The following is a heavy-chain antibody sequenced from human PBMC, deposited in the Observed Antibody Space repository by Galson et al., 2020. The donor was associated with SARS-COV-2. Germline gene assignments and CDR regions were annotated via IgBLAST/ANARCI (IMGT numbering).Heavy chain of an antibody. CDR1: GFSLSTSGVG. Sequence: SGPTLVKPTQTLTLTCTFSGFSLSTSGVGVGWISQPPGKALEWLPLIYWDDDKRYSPSLKSRLTITKDTSKNQVVLTMTNMDPVDTATYYCGHRRVDGAFDIWGQGTIVTVSS. V-gene: IGHV2-5*02. CDR2: IYWDDDK. CDR3: GHRRVDGAFDI. D-gene: IGHD2-15*01. J-gene: IGHJ3*02.